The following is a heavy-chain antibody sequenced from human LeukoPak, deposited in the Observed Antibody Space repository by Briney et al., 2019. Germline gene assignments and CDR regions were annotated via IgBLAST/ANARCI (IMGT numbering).Heavy chain of an antibody. CDR1: GGTFSSYA. CDR3: ARDLRPHCSGGSCYTLDY. V-gene: IGHV1-69*13. Sequence: SVKVSCKASGGTFSSYAISWVRQAPGQGLEWMGRIIPIFGIANYAQKFQGRVTITADESTSTAYMELSSLRSEDTAVYYCARDLRPHCSGGSCYTLDYWGQGTPVTVSS. CDR2: IIPIFGIA. D-gene: IGHD2-15*01. J-gene: IGHJ4*02.